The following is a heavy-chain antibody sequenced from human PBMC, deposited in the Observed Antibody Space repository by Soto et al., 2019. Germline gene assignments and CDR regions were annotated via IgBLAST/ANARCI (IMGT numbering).Heavy chain of an antibody. J-gene: IGHJ4*02. CDR3: ARGSLGPAASIYPNDY. D-gene: IGHD2-2*01. V-gene: IGHV1-69*13. CDR2: IIPIFGTA. Sequence: ASVKVSCKASGGTFSSYAISWVRQAPGQGLEWMGGIIPIFGTANYAQKFQGRVTITADESTSTAYMELSSLRSEDTAVYYCARGSLGPAASIYPNDYWGQGTLVTVSS. CDR1: GGTFSSYA.